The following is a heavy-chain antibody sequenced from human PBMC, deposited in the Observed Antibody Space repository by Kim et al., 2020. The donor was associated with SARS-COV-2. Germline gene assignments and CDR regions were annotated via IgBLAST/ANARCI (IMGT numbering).Heavy chain of an antibody. V-gene: IGHV3-64*02. D-gene: IGHD1-1*01. CDR3: ARRMIPTGTNWFFDL. J-gene: IGHJ2*01. CDR2: ITNDGHTT. Sequence: GGSLRLSCAASGFTFSSYGMHWVRRAPWKGLEYVSSITNDGHTTYYADSVKGRFTISRDNSKNTMYLQMGSLRAEDTAVYYCARRMIPTGTNWFFDLWGR. CDR1: GFTFSSYG.